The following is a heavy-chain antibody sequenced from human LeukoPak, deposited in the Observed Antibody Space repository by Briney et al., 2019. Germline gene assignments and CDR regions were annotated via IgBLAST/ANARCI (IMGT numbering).Heavy chain of an antibody. CDR3: ARNKRADI. V-gene: IGHV3-7*01. CDR2: IKQDGSEK. J-gene: IGHJ3*02. CDR1: GFSFSDYW. Sequence: PGGSLRLSCAASGFSFSDYWMSWVRQAPGKGLEWVANIKQDGSEKNYVDSVKGRSTISRDNAKNSLSLQMISLRAEDTAVYYCARNKRADIWGQGTMVTVSS. D-gene: IGHD1/OR15-1a*01.